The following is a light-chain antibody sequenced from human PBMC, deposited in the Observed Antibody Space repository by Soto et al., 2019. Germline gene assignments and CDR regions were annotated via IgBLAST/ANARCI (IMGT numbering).Light chain of an antibody. J-gene: IGLJ1*01. V-gene: IGLV3-21*02. Sequence: SYELTQPPSMSVAPGQTARVTCGGYNIGSKSVHWYQQWPGQAPVLVVYDDRDRPSGIPERFSGSNSGNTATLTISRVEAEDEADYYCQVWDSSTDHYVFGTGTKLTVL. CDR1: NIGSKS. CDR3: QVWDSSTDHYV. CDR2: DDR.